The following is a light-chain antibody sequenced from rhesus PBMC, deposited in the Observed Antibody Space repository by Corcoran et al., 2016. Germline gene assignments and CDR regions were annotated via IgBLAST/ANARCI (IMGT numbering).Light chain of an antibody. J-gene: IGKJ4*01. CDR2: STS. V-gene: IGKV3-42*01. CDR1: QSVSSR. Sequence: EMVMTQSPATLSLSPGERATLSCRASQSVSSRLAWYQQRPGPAPQLHIPSTSGRATGIPDRFSGSGFGTEFTLTISSLEPEDVGVYFCQQDYNWPLTFGGGTKVELK. CDR3: QQDYNWPLT.